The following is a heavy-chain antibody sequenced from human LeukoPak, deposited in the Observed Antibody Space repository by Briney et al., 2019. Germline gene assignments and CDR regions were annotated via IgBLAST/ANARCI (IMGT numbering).Heavy chain of an antibody. CDR3: AREQWPTGYFDY. CDR2: IYHTGYT. D-gene: IGHD6-19*01. J-gene: IGHJ4*02. V-gene: IGHV4-38-2*02. CDR1: DYSISSVYY. Sequence: SETLSLTCNVSDYSISSVYYWGWIRQSPEKGLEWIGSIYHTGYTYYNPSLKSRITISLETSRTQFSLKLNSVTAADTAVYYCAREQWPTGYFDYWGQGTLVTVSS.